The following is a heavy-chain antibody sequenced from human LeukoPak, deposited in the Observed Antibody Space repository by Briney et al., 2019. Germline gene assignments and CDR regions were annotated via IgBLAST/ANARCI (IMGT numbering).Heavy chain of an antibody. CDR3: AHSSGYAYGLDS. CDR1: GFTFSSYS. D-gene: IGHD5-12*01. Sequence: GGSLRLSCAASGFTFSSYSMSWVRQAPGKGLEWVSLLSGSGGSTYYADSVKGRLTISRDNAKNSLYLQMNNLSAEDTALYYCAHSSGYAYGLDSWGQGTLVTVSS. J-gene: IGHJ4*02. CDR2: LSGSGGST. V-gene: IGHV3-23*01.